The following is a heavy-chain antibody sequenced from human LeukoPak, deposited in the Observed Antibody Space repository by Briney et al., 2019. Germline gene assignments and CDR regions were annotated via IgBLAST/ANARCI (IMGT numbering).Heavy chain of an antibody. CDR1: GYTFTGYY. Sequence: ASVKVSCKASGYTFTGYYMHWVRQAPGQGLEWMGWINPNSGGTNYAQKFQGRATMTRDTSISTAYMELRSLRSDDTAVYYCARYLTHPLIITMVRGVINYFDYWGQGTLVTVSS. CDR3: ARYLTHPLIITMVRGVINYFDY. J-gene: IGHJ4*02. V-gene: IGHV1-2*02. D-gene: IGHD3-10*01. CDR2: INPNSGGT.